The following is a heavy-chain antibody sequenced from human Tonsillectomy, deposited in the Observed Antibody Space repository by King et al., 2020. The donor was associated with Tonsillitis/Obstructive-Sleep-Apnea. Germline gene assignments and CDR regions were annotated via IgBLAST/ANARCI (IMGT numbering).Heavy chain of an antibody. CDR1: GYTFTSYD. V-gene: IGHV1-8*01. Sequence: QLVQSGAEVKKPGASVKVSCKASGYTFTSYDINWVRQAAGQGLEWMGWMNPNSGNTGYAQKFQGRVTMTRDTSITTAYMELSSLRSEDTAVYYCAISPPTGRIPAPRGGWGQGTLVTVSS. CDR2: MNPNSGNT. J-gene: IGHJ4*02. D-gene: IGHD2-2*01. CDR3: AISPPTGRIPAPRGG.